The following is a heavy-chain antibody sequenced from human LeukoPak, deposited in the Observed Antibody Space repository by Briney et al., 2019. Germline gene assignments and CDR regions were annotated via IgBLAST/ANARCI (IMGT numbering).Heavy chain of an antibody. CDR1: GGSFSGYY. J-gene: IGHJ4*02. CDR2: INHSGST. D-gene: IGHD2-2*01. V-gene: IGHV4-34*01. CDR3: ARETYCSSTSCSFDY. Sequence: TSETLSLTCAVYGGSFSGYYWSWIRQPPGKGLEWIGEINHSGSTNYNPSLKSRVTISVDTSKNQFSLKLSSVTAADTAVYYCARETYCSSTSCSFDYWGQGTLVTVSS.